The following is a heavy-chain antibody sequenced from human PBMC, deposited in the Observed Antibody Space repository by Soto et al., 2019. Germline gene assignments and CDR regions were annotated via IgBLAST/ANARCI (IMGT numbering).Heavy chain of an antibody. D-gene: IGHD1-1*01. CDR1: DASISGFY. CDR3: VRDGTKSLRDWFDP. Sequence: LSLTCTVSDASISGFYWSWIRKSAGKGLEWIGRIYATGNTDYNPSLKSRVMMSVDTSKKQFSLKLRSVTAADTAVYYCVRDGTKSLRDWFDPWGQGISVTVSS. J-gene: IGHJ5*02. V-gene: IGHV4-4*07. CDR2: IYATGNT.